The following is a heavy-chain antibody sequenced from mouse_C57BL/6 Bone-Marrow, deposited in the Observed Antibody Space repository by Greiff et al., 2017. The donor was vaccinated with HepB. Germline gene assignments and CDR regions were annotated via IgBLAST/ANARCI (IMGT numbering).Heavy chain of an antibody. V-gene: IGHV1-69*01. D-gene: IGHD1-1*01. CDR2: IDPSDSYT. J-gene: IGHJ2*01. CDR1: GYTFTSYW. CDR3: ARAGGSRNFDY. Sequence: QVQLQQPGAELVKPGASVKLSCKASGYTFTSYWMHWVKQRPGQGLEWIGEIDPSDSYTNYTQKFKGKCTLTVDKSSSTAYMQLSSLTSEDSAVYYCARAGGSRNFDYWGQGTTLTVSS.